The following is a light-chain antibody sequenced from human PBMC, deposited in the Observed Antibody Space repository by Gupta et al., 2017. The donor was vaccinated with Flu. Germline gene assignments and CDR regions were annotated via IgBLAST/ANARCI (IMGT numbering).Light chain of an antibody. V-gene: IGLV1-47*01. CDR2: RNN. J-gene: IGLJ3*02. CDR3: AAWDDSLSGHWV. CDR1: SSNIGSNY. Sequence: QAVLTQPPSASGTPGQRVTISCSGSSSNIGSNYVYWYQQRPGTAPKLLIYRNNQRYSGGPDRFSGSTSGTSASLAISGLRSEDEADYYCAAWDDSLSGHWVFGGGTKLTVL.